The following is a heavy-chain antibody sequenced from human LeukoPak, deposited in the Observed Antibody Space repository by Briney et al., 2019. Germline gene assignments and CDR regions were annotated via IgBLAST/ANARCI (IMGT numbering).Heavy chain of an antibody. CDR3: AKARGTVVPPFDY. J-gene: IGHJ4*02. CDR1: GFTFSSYW. D-gene: IGHD3-22*01. Sequence: PGGSLRLSCAASGFTFSSYWMHWVRQAPGKGLVWLSRIHSDGSTTTNADSVKGRFTVSRDNSKNTLYLQMNSLRAEDTAVYYCAKARGTVVPPFDYWGQGTLATVSS. V-gene: IGHV3-74*03. CDR2: IHSDGSTT.